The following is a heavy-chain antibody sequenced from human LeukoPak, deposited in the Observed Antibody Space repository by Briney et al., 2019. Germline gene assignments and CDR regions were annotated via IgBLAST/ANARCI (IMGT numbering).Heavy chain of an antibody. CDR2: IYYSGST. D-gene: IGHD3-3*01. CDR1: GGSISSYY. CDR3: ARGISSITIFGVVISGMDV. Sequence: SETLSLACTVSGGSISSYYWSWIRQPPGKGLEWIGYIYYSGSTNYNPSLKSRVTTSVDTSKNQFSLKLSSVTAADTAVYYCARGISSITIFGVVISGMDVWGQGTTVTVSS. V-gene: IGHV4-59*01. J-gene: IGHJ6*02.